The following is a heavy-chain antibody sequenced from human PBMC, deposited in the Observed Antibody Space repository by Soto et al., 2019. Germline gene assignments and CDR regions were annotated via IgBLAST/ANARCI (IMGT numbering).Heavy chain of an antibody. CDR3: ARDLGRRFDY. Sequence: SETLSLTCTVSGGSISSYYWSWIRQPPGKGLEWIGYIYYSGSTNYNPSLKSRVTISVDTSKNQFSLKLSSVTAADTAVYYCARDLGRRFDYWGQGTLVTVSS. V-gene: IGHV4-59*01. D-gene: IGHD1-1*01. CDR2: IYYSGST. J-gene: IGHJ4*02. CDR1: GGSISSYY.